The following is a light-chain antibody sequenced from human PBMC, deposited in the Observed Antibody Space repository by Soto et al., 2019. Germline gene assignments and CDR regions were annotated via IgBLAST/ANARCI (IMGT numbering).Light chain of an antibody. J-gene: IGKJ3*01. CDR1: QSINTN. V-gene: IGKV1-39*01. Sequence: FQMTQSPSSLSASVGDRVTITCRASQSINTNLNWYQFKPGKAPKLLIFSSSHLQTGVPSRFSGSGSGTHFTLTITRLQPEDSATYYCQQSYSTRFTFGPGTQVEI. CDR2: SSS. CDR3: QQSYSTRFT.